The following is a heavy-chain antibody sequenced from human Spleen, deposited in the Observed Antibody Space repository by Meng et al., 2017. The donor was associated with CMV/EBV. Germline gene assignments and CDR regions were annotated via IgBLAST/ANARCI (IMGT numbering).Heavy chain of an antibody. CDR2: MNPNSGNT. CDR1: TFPSYD. CDR3: ARGPPGYCSSTSCYTFDY. J-gene: IGHJ4*02. V-gene: IGHV1-8*03. Sequence: TFPSYDLHCVRQAPGPGLEWMGWMNPNSGNTGYAQKFQGRVTIPRNTSISTAYMELSSLRSEDTAVYYCARGPPGYCSSTSCYTFDYWGQGTLVTVSS. D-gene: IGHD2-2*02.